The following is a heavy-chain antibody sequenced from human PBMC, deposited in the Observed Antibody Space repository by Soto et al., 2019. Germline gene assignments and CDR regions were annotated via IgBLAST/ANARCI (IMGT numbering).Heavy chain of an antibody. V-gene: IGHV3-23*01. CDR3: AKDRRAGGNYGFYSDF. D-gene: IGHD1-7*01. Sequence: EVQLLESGGGLVQPGGSLRLSCAASGFTFSSYGMTWVRQAPGKGLEWGSFSTATGAGTYYADSVKGRFTISRDTSKHTQSLQMTRLSADVTAVYYCAKDRRAGGNYGFYSDFWGKGALVIVSS. CDR1: GFTFSSYG. CDR2: STATGAGT. J-gene: IGHJ4*02.